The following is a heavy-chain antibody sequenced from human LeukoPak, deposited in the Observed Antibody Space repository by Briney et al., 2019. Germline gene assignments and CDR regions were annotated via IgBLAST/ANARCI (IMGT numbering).Heavy chain of an antibody. J-gene: IGHJ4*02. CDR2: MNPNSGNT. V-gene: IGHV1-8*01. Sequence: GASVKVSCKASGYTFTSYDINWVRQDTGQGLEWMGWMNPNSGNTGYAQKFQGRVTMTRNTSISTAYMEPSSLRSEDTAVYYCARGQWPEKYYFDYWGQGTLVTVSS. D-gene: IGHD6-19*01. CDR1: GYTFTSYD. CDR3: ARGQWPEKYYFDY.